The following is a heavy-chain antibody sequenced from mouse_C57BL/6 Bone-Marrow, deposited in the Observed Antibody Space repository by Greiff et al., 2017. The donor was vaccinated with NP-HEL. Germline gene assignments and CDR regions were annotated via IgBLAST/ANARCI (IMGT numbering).Heavy chain of an antibody. CDR3: ARGGVGRVYAMDY. D-gene: IGHD4-1*01. V-gene: IGHV2-2*01. CDR2: IWSGGST. Sequence: VKLMESGPGLVQPSQSLSITCTVSGFSLTSYGVHWVRQSPGKGLEWLGVIWSGGSTDYNAAFISRLSISKDNSKSQVFFKMNSLQADDTAIYYCARGGVGRVYAMDYWGQGTSVTVSS. CDR1: GFSLTSYG. J-gene: IGHJ4*01.